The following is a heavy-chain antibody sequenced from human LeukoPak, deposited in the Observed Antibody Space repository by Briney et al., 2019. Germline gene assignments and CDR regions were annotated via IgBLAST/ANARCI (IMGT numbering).Heavy chain of an antibody. V-gene: IGHV4-30-4*01. CDR1: GGSISSGDYY. Sequence: KSSETLSLTCTVSGGSISSGDYYWSWIRDPPGKGLEWIGYIYYSGSTYYNPSLKSRVTISVDTSKNQFSLKLSSVTAADTAVYYCARDGVVVPASYAFDIWGQGTMVTVSS. CDR3: ARDGVVVPASYAFDI. J-gene: IGHJ3*02. CDR2: IYYSGST. D-gene: IGHD2-2*01.